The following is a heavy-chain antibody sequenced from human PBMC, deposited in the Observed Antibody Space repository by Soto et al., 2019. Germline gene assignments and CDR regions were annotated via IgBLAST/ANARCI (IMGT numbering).Heavy chain of an antibody. Sequence: GGSLRLSCAASGFTFSSYWMSWVRQAPGKGLEWAANIKQDGSEKYYVDSVKGRLTMTMDTSSSTAYMELSSLTSDDTAVYYCARVPASLDPWGQGTLVTVSS. CDR1: GFTFSSYW. J-gene: IGHJ5*02. V-gene: IGHV3-7*03. CDR3: ARVPASLDP. CDR2: IKQDGSEK.